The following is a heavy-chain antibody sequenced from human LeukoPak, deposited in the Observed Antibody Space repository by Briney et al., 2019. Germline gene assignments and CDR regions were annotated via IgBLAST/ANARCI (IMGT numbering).Heavy chain of an antibody. CDR2: ISSGNSSM. D-gene: IGHD6-13*01. J-gene: IGHJ6*02. V-gene: IGHV3-48*04. CDR3: AREVDSTTWYARLDV. Sequence: GRSLRLPCAASGFTFSSYGMHWVRQAPGRGLEWVSYISSGNSSMYYADSVKGRFSISRDNAKNSLSLHMSSLRAEDTAVYYCAREVDSTTWYARLDVWGQGTTVTVSS. CDR1: GFTFSSYG.